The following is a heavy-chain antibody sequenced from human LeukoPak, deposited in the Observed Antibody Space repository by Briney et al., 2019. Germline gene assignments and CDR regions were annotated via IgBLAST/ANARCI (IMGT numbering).Heavy chain of an antibody. V-gene: IGHV1-24*01. CDR2: FDPEDGET. D-gene: IGHD1-26*01. Sequence: ASVKVSCKVSGYTLTELSMHWVRQAPGKGLEWMGGFDPEDGETIYAQKFQGRVTITADESTSTAYMELSSLRSEDTAVYYCARGPQVGAFDLWGQGAMVTVSS. J-gene: IGHJ3*01. CDR1: GYTLTELS. CDR3: ARGPQVGAFDL.